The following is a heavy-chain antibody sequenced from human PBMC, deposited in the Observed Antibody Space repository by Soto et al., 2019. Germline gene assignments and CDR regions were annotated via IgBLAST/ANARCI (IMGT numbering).Heavy chain of an antibody. CDR3: ARGDEMTAVTIFEY. J-gene: IGHJ4*02. D-gene: IGHD4-17*01. CDR1: GGAFGRYS. CDR2: VIPVFNTS. V-gene: IGHV1-69*13. Sequence: ASVKVSCKTSGGAFGRYSVSWVRQAPGQGLEWIGGVIPVFNTSNYSLKFQGRVAIFADVSTSTVFMELRSLRSEDTALYYCARGDEMTAVTIFEYWGQGTLVTVSS.